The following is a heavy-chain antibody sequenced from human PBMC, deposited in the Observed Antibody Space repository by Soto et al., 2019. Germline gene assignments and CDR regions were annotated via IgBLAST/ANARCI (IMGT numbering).Heavy chain of an antibody. J-gene: IGHJ4*02. Sequence: ASVKVSCKASGYTFTGYYMHWVRQAPGQGLEWMGWINPNSGGTNYAQKFQGRVTMTRDTSISTAYMELSRLRSDDTAVYYCARVTSDIVLMVYGFYDYWGQGTLVTVSS. CDR1: GYTFTGYY. V-gene: IGHV1-2*02. CDR3: ARVTSDIVLMVYGFYDY. D-gene: IGHD2-8*01. CDR2: INPNSGGT.